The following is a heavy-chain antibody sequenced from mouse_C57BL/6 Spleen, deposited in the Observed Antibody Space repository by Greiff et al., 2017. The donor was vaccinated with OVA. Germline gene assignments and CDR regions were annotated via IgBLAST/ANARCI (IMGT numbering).Heavy chain of an antibody. CDR1: GFTFSDYY. D-gene: IGHD1-1*01. J-gene: IGHJ1*03. V-gene: IGHV5-16*01. CDR2: INYDGSST. CDR3: ARDRPYDWYFDV. Sequence: EVMLVESEGGLVQPGSSMKLSCTASGFTFSDYYMAWVRQVPEKGLEWVANINYDGSSTYYLDSLKSRFIISRDNAKNMLYLQMSSLKSEDTATYYCARDRPYDWYFDVWGTGTTVTVSS.